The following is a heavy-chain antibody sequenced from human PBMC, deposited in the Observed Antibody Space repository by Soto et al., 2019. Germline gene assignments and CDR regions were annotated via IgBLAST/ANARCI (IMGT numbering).Heavy chain of an antibody. CDR2: IKQDGSDK. J-gene: IGHJ4*02. D-gene: IGHD5-12*01. V-gene: IGHV3-7*01. CDR3: ARDGASGYDSYYFDY. Sequence: GGSLRLSCAASGFTFSSYWMSWVRQAPGKGLEWVANIKQDGSDKYYVDSVKGRFTISRDNAKNSMYLQMNSLRAEDTAVYYCARDGASGYDSYYFDYWGQGTLVTVSS. CDR1: GFTFSSYW.